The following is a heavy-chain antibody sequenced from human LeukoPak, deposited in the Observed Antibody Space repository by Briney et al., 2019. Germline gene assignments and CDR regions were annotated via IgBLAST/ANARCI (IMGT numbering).Heavy chain of an antibody. CDR3: ARDRRDTMVRGVITGYFDY. J-gene: IGHJ4*02. D-gene: IGHD3-10*01. V-gene: IGHV1-69*13. CDR2: IIPIFGTA. Sequence: SVKVSCKASGGTFSSYAISWVRQAPGQGLEWMGGIIPIFGTANYAQKFQGRVTITADESTSTAYMELSSLRFEDTAVYYCARDRRDTMVRGVITGYFDYWGQGTLVTVSS. CDR1: GGTFSSYA.